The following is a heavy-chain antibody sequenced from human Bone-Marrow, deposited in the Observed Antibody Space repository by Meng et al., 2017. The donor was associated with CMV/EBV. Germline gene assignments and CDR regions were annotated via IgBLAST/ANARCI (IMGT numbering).Heavy chain of an antibody. CDR1: GFTFSSYA. Sequence: GGSLRLSCAASGFTFSSYAMSWVRQAPGKGLEWVSAISGSGGSTYYADSVKGRFTISRDNSKNTLYLQMNSLRAEDTAVYYCAPRAVVRGVRVGLNWFAPWGQGHLVNVSS. V-gene: IGHV3-23*01. CDR3: APRAVVRGVRVGLNWFAP. J-gene: IGHJ5*02. D-gene: IGHD3-10*01. CDR2: ISGSGGST.